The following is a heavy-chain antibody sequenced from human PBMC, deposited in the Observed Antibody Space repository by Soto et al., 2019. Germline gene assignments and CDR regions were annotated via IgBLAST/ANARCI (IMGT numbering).Heavy chain of an antibody. V-gene: IGHV4-59*01. D-gene: IGHD5-12*01. CDR1: GGSISSYY. CDR2: IYYSGST. Sequence: SETLSLTCTVSGGSISSYYWSWVRQPPGKGLEWIGYIYYSGSTNYNPSLKSRVTISVDTSKNQFSLKLSSVTAADTAVYYCASAQIVWLQLRYFDYWGQGTLVTVSS. J-gene: IGHJ4*02. CDR3: ASAQIVWLQLRYFDY.